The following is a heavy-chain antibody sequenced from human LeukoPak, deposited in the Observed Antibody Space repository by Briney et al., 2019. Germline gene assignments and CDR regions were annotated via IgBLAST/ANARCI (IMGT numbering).Heavy chain of an antibody. CDR1: GFTFSSYA. D-gene: IGHD3-22*01. V-gene: IGHV3-23*01. CDR2: ISGSGGST. J-gene: IGHJ4*02. Sequence: GGSLRLSCAASGFTFSSYAMSWVRQAPGKGLEWVSAISGSGGSTYYADSVKGRFTISRDNSKNTLYLQMNSLRAEDTALYYCAKDQGRLFGGLPFDYWGQGTLVTVSS. CDR3: AKDQGRLFGGLPFDY.